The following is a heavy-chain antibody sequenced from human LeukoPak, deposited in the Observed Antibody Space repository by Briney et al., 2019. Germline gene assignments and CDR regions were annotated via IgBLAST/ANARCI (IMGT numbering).Heavy chain of an antibody. V-gene: IGHV1-2*02. CDR3: ARKSSGWYLGYYYYYMDV. CDR1: GYTFTGYY. J-gene: IGHJ6*03. CDR2: INPNSGGT. D-gene: IGHD6-19*01. Sequence: GASVKVSCKASGYTFTGYYMHWVRQAPGQGLEWMGWINPNSGGTNYAQKFQGRVTMTRDTSISTAYMELSSLRSEDTAVYYCARKSSGWYLGYYYYYMDVWGKGTTVTVSS.